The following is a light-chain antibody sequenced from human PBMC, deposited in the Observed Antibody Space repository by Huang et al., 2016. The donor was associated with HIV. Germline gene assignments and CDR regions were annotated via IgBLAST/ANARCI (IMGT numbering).Light chain of an antibody. Sequence: DIQMTQSPSSLSASVGDRVTVTCRASQSIGNYLNWYQQKPGKAPKLLIYGASSLQSGVPSRFSDSGSGTVFILSITSLQPEDFATYYCQQSYNSWTFGQGTKVDIK. CDR2: GAS. CDR3: QQSYNSWT. V-gene: IGKV1-39*01. J-gene: IGKJ1*01. CDR1: QSIGNY.